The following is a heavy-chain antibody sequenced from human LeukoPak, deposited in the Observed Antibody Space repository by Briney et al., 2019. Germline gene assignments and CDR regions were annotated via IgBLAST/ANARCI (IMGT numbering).Heavy chain of an antibody. V-gene: IGHV4-59*03. CDR2: VYHTGNT. D-gene: IGHD3-10*01. CDR1: GGFIRNYY. Sequence: PSETLSLTCTVSGGFIRNYYWSWIRQPPGKGLEWIGYVYHTGNTKYNPSLESRATISIDTSKNQFSLKLSSVTAADSAVYYCAKSDGSGSYFDYWGQGTLVTVS. CDR3: AKSDGSGSYFDY. J-gene: IGHJ4*02.